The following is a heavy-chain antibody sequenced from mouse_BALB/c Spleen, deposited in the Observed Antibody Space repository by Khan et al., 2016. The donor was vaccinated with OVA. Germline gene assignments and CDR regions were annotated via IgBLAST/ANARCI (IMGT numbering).Heavy chain of an antibody. J-gene: IGHJ2*01. CDR3: SIRL. Sequence: EVKLEVSGGGLVQPGGSLKLSCVASGFTFSNYWMNWVRQSPDKGLELVAEISLKSDVYVTHYAVSVRVTFTISRADSKSSVYLQMNNLRDEDTGSYYCSIRLWGQGTTLTVSS. V-gene: IGHV6-6*02. CDR1: GFTFSNYW. CDR2: ISLKSDVYVT.